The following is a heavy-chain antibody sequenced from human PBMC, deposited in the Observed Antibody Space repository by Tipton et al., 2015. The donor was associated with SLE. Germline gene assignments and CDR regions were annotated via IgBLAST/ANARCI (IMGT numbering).Heavy chain of an antibody. CDR3: VRLELPATKADY. Sequence: TLSLPCTVSGFSICSYYWGWIRQPPGKGLEWLGTIYHSGTTYYNPSPKNRLTLSIDPSKNQFSLRLRSVTAADTAVYYCVRLELPATKADYWGPGRRVTDSS. CDR1: GFSICSYY. CDR2: IYHSGTT. V-gene: IGHV4-38-2*02. J-gene: IGHJ4*02. D-gene: IGHD5-12*01.